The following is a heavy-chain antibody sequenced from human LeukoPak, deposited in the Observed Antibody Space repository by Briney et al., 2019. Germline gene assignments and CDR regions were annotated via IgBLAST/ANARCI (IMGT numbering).Heavy chain of an antibody. Sequence: GRSLRLSRAASGNLNTYGMHWVRQAPGKGLEWVALIWYDGNNKYYADAVKGRFTISRDNSNNTLFLQMNSLRAEDTAVYYCARDDSCGLPRGMDVWGRGTTVTVSS. CDR3: ARDDSCGLPRGMDV. CDR1: GNLNTYG. V-gene: IGHV3-33*01. J-gene: IGHJ6*02. CDR2: IWYDGNNK. D-gene: IGHD4-23*01.